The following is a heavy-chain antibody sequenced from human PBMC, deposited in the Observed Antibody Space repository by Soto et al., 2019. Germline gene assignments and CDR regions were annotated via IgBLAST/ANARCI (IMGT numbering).Heavy chain of an antibody. CDR1: GFAFSSYA. CDR3: AKSEGYYYYGMDV. Sequence: GGSLRLSCAASGFAFSSYAVSWVRQAPGKGLEWVSAISGSGGSTYYADSVKGRFTISRDNSKNTLYLQMNSLRAEDTAVYYCAKSEGYYYYGMDVWGQGTTVTVSS. J-gene: IGHJ6*02. CDR2: ISGSGGST. V-gene: IGHV3-23*01.